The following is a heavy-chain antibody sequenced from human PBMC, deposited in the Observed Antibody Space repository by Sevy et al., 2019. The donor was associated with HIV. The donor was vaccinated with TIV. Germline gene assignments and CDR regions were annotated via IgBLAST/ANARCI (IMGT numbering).Heavy chain of an antibody. Sequence: SETLSLTCSVSGGSIGNGDYYWAWIRLPPGKGLEWIGSIYYNGDTYYNPSLKSRVTVSVDMSKNQFSLRLSSVTAADTAIYYCARHRAHHDYADPWGQGTLVTVSS. CDR1: GGSIGNGDYY. J-gene: IGHJ5*02. CDR2: IYYNGDT. D-gene: IGHD4-17*01. V-gene: IGHV4-39*01. CDR3: ARHRAHHDYADP.